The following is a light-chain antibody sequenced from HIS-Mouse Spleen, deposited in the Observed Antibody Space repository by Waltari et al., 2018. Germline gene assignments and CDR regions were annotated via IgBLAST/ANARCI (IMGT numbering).Light chain of an antibody. CDR2: DAS. Sequence: AIQLTQSPSSLSASVGDRVTITCRASQGISSALAWYQQKPGKAPKLLIYDASSMESGVPSRFSGSGSGTDFTLTISSLQPEDFATYYCQQANSFPPTFGQGTKVEIK. V-gene: IGKV1-13*02. CDR3: QQANSFPPT. J-gene: IGKJ1*01. CDR1: QGISSA.